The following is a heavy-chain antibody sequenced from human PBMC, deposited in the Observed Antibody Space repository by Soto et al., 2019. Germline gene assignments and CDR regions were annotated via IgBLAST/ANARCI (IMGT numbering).Heavy chain of an antibody. CDR2: IYYSGST. D-gene: IGHD5-18*01. Sequence: PSETLSLTCTVSGGSISSYYWSWIRQPPGKGLEWIGYIYYSGSTNYNPSLKSRVTISVDTSKNQFSLKLSSVTAADTAVYYCASMLYSYGWTHYFDYWGQGTLVTVSS. V-gene: IGHV4-59*08. J-gene: IGHJ4*02. CDR1: GGSISSYY. CDR3: ASMLYSYGWTHYFDY.